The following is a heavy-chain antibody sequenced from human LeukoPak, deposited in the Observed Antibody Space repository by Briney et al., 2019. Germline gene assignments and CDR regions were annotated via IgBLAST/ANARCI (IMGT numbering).Heavy chain of an antibody. CDR2: ISGSGGRT. Sequence: GGSLRLSCATSAFTFSSYAMSWVRQAPGKGLEWVSGISGSGGRTYYADAAKGRFTISRDNSKNALYLQINSLRVEDTAIYYCAKDIRDGSGTYGYFDYWGQGTLVTVSS. J-gene: IGHJ4*02. CDR1: AFTFSSYA. CDR3: AKDIRDGSGTYGYFDY. D-gene: IGHD3-10*01. V-gene: IGHV3-23*01.